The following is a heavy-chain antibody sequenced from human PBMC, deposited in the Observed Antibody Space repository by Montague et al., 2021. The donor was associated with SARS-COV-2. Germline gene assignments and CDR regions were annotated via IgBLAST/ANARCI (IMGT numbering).Heavy chain of an antibody. CDR3: ARGGGNSADYYNYTMDV. D-gene: IGHD4-23*01. J-gene: IGHJ6*02. CDR1: GGSISSYY. CDR2: IYHNGST. Sequence: SETLSLTGTVSGGSISSYYWTLIRQPTGKGLESIAYIYHNGSTMYNPSLKSRVTISVDTSKNQFSLKLSSVSVADTAVYYCARGGGNSADYYNYTMDVWGQGTTATV. V-gene: IGHV4-59*01.